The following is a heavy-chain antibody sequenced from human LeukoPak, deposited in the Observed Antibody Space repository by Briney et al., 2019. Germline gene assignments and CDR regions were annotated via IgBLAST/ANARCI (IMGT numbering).Heavy chain of an antibody. CDR2: SGHRGGT. CDR1: GGSLNGHY. J-gene: IGHJ2*01. V-gene: IGHV4-34*01. Sequence: SETLSLTCAVYGGSLNGHYWSWIRQPPGKGLEWIGESGHRGGTKFNPSLKSRVTISADTSKNQFSLKLSSVTAADTAVYYCARVAPAPLWYFDLWGRGTLVTVSS. CDR3: ARVAPAPLWYFDL.